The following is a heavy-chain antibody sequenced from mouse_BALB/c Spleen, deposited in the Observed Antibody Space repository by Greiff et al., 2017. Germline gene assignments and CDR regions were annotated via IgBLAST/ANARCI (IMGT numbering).Heavy chain of an antibody. J-gene: IGHJ2*01. CDR1: GYSFTGYY. CDR3: ARANYYGYGRVFDY. CDR2: INPYNGAT. Sequence: VQLQQSGPELVKPGASVKISCKASGYSFTGYYMHWVKQSHVKSLEWIGRINPYNGATSYNQNFKDKASLTVDKSSSTAYMELHSLTSEDSAVYYCARANYYGYGRVFDYWGQGTTLTVSS. V-gene: IGHV1-31*01. D-gene: IGHD1-2*01.